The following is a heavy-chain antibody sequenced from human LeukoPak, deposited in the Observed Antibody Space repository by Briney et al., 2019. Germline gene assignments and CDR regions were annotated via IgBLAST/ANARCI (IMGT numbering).Heavy chain of an antibody. CDR1: GFTFRDYG. Sequence: PGGSLRLSCAASGFTFRDYGMHWVRQAPGKGPEWVALISHDGGNKYYADSVKGRFTISRDNSRNTLYLQMNSLGAEDTALYYCAKDPERPSASSPGDYWGQGTLVTVSS. CDR2: ISHDGGNK. V-gene: IGHV3-30*18. D-gene: IGHD2-2*01. CDR3: AKDPERPSASSPGDY. J-gene: IGHJ4*02.